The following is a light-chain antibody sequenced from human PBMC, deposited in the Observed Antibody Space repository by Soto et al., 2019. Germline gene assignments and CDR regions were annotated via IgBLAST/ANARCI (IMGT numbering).Light chain of an antibody. J-gene: IGKJ5*01. CDR1: QSVSNN. CDR2: AAS. V-gene: IGKV3-15*01. Sequence: VMTQSPSTLSESPGERATLSCRASQSVSNNLAWYQQKPGQTPRLLIYAASTRATDIPARFSGSGSGTEFTLTISSLQSEDFAIYYCQQYNKWPITVGQGTRLEI. CDR3: QQYNKWPIT.